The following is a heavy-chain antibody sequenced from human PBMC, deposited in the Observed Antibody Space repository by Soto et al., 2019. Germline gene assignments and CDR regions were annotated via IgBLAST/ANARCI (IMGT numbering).Heavy chain of an antibody. CDR2: ISSSSSYI. J-gene: IGHJ6*02. Sequence: GGSLRLSCAASGFTFSSYSMNWVRQAPGKGLEWVSSISSSSSYIYYADSVKGRFTISRDNAKNSLYLQMNSLRAEDTAVYYCSIDLRDFRSGYSNYYYYYGMDVWGQGTTVTVSS. D-gene: IGHD3-3*01. V-gene: IGHV3-21*01. CDR3: SIDLRDFRSGYSNYYYYYGMDV. CDR1: GFTFSSYS.